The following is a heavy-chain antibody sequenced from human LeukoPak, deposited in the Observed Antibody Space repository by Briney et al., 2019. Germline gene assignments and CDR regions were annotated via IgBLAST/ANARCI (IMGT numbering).Heavy chain of an antibody. D-gene: IGHD2-15*01. Sequence: GGSLRLSCAASGFTFSSYAMSWVRQAPGKGLEWVANIKQDGSEKYYVDSVKGRFTISRDNAKNSLYLQMNSLRAGDAAVYYCAKAPVTTCSGAYCYPFDYWSQGTLVTISS. CDR1: GFTFSSYA. CDR3: AKAPVTTCSGAYCYPFDY. CDR2: IKQDGSEK. J-gene: IGHJ4*02. V-gene: IGHV3-7*03.